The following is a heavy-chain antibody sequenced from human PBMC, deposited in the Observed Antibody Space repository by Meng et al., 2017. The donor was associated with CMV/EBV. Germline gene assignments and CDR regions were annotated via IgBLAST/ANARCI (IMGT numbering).Heavy chain of an antibody. Sequence: VQRVQLGAEVKKPGASGKVSCKASGYTFTGYYMHWVRQAPGQGLEWMGWINPNSGGTNYAQKFQGRVTMTRDTSISTAYMELSRLRSDDTAVYYCARVQVRGEMATPAGYWGQGTLVTVSS. D-gene: IGHD5-24*01. V-gene: IGHV1-2*02. CDR1: GYTFTGYY. CDR3: ARVQVRGEMATPAGY. CDR2: INPNSGGT. J-gene: IGHJ4*02.